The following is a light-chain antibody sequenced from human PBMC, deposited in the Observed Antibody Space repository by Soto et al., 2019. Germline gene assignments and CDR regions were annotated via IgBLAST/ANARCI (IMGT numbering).Light chain of an antibody. CDR2: KTS. CDR3: QQYNGYPRT. Sequence: TLSFYQWASSTLSCRASQTGRNNYLAWHQQKPGQAPKLLIYKTSSIATGIPYRFSGGGSGTDFTLTISRLEPEDFAVYYCQQYNGYPRTFGEGTKVDIK. V-gene: IGKV3-20*01. J-gene: IGKJ4*02. CDR1: QTGRNNY.